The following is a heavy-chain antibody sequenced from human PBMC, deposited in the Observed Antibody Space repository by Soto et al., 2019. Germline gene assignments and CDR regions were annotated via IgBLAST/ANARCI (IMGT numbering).Heavy chain of an antibody. CDR3: VHKRYLHAFDP. D-gene: IGHD3-9*01. Sequence: SGPTLVNPTETLTLTCTFSGFSLGAIGEGVGWIRQPPGKALEWLAYIYWDDDKRYNSSLKSRLTITKDTSKNQVVLRMTNMDPADTATYHRVHKRYLHAFDPWGQGTLVTVSS. V-gene: IGHV2-5*02. CDR1: GFSLGAIGEG. J-gene: IGHJ5*02. CDR2: IYWDDDK.